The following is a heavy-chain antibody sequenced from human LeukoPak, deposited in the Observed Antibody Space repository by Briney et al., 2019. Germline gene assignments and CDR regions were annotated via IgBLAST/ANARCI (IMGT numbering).Heavy chain of an antibody. CDR3: AKSVTTTSVLYYYYYGMDV. CDR2: ISGSGGIT. CDR1: GFTFSTYA. D-gene: IGHD4-17*01. J-gene: IGHJ6*02. V-gene: IGHV3-23*01. Sequence: GGSLRLSCAASGFTFSTYAMSWVRQAPGKGLEWVSAISGSGGITYYADSVKGRFTISRDNSKNTLFLQMSTLRDEDTALYYCAKSVTTTSVLYYYYYGMDVWGQGTTVTVSS.